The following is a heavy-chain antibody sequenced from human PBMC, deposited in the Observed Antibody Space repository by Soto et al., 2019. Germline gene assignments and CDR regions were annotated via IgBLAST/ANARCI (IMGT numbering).Heavy chain of an antibody. CDR1: GFTFSTYA. CDR2: ISGSGSDT. J-gene: IGHJ3*02. CDR3: AHPRGYGVFDAYDI. V-gene: IGHV3-23*01. Sequence: GGSLRLSCAASGFTFSTYAMSWVRQAPGKGLEWVSAISGSGSDTYHADSVEGRFTISRDNSIKTLYLQMNSLRTEDTAVYYCAHPRGYGVFDAYDIWGQGAMVTVSS. D-gene: IGHD4-17*01.